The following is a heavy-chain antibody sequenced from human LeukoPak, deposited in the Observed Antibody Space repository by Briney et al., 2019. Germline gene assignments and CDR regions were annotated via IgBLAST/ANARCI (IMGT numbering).Heavy chain of an antibody. Sequence: SQTLSLTCTVSDGTINCTAHYWSWVRQPPGKGLEWIGYISHSGNTYYNPSLKSRVTISLDTSKNQFSLKLTSMTAADRAVYYCARYYGGHSNFDYWGQGTLVTVSS. CDR2: ISHSGNT. CDR1: DGTINCTAHY. CDR3: ARYYGGHSNFDY. J-gene: IGHJ4*02. V-gene: IGHV4-30-4*01. D-gene: IGHD4-23*01.